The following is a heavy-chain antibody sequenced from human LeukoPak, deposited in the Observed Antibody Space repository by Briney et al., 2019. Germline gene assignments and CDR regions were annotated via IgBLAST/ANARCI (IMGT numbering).Heavy chain of an antibody. D-gene: IGHD3-22*01. CDR1: GGSFSGYY. V-gene: IGHV4-34*01. CDR2: INHSGST. Sequence: SETLSLTCAVYGGSFSGYYWSWIRQPPGKGREWMGEINHSGSTNYNPSLKSRVTISVDTSKNQFSLKLSSVTAADTAVYYCARGLYYYDSSGLQTRDDAFDIWGQGTMVTVSS. J-gene: IGHJ3*02. CDR3: ARGLYYYDSSGLQTRDDAFDI.